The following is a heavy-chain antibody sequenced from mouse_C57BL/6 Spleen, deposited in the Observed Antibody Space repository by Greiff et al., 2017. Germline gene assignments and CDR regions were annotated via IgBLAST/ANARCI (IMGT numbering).Heavy chain of an antibody. Sequence: VQLKESGAELVRPGSSVKMSCKTSGYTFTSYGINWVKQRPGQGLEWIGYIYIGNGYTEYNEKFKGKATLTSDTSSSTAYMQHSSLTSEDSAIFFCARILGTFYYALDYWGQGTSVTVSS. CDR2: IYIGNGYT. V-gene: IGHV1-58*01. CDR3: ARILGTFYYALDY. D-gene: IGHD4-1*01. CDR1: GYTFTSYG. J-gene: IGHJ4*01.